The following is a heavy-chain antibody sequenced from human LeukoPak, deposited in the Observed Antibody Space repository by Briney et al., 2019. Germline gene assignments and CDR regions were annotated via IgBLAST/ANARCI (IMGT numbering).Heavy chain of an antibody. V-gene: IGHV3-23*01. CDR1: GFTFSGYS. J-gene: IGHJ4*02. CDR3: ARGRGGDYVPSRFDY. CDR2: ISGSGSIT. D-gene: IGHD4-17*01. Sequence: PGGSLRLSCSASGFTFSGYSIGWVRQAPGKGLQWVSSISGSGSITYYIDSVGGRFTISRDNSKNTMYLQMNSLRAEDTAVYYCARGRGGDYVPSRFDYWGQGTLVTVSS.